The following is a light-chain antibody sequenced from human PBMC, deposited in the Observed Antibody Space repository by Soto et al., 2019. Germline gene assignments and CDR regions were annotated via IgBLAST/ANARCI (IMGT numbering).Light chain of an antibody. Sequence: DIQMTQSPSSLSASVGDRVTITCRASQGISNYLAWYQQKPGKVPKLLIYAASTLQSGVTSRFSGSGSGTDFNLTISSLQPEDVATYFCQKYNSAPLTFGGGNKVEIK. CDR3: QKYNSAPLT. V-gene: IGKV1-27*01. J-gene: IGKJ4*01. CDR2: AAS. CDR1: QGISNY.